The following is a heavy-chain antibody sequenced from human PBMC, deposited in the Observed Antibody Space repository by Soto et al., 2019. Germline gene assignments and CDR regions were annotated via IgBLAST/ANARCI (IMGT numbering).Heavy chain of an antibody. CDR2: ASHDGAVT. CDR3: ARIRRTFDLYGLDV. J-gene: IGHJ6*02. V-gene: IGHV3-30-3*01. CDR1: GFTFSSYS. Sequence: PRLSCETSGFTFSSYSMHWFRQAPGKGLEWVAVASHDGAVTFYADSVKGRFTVSRDDARNTVLLQMNSLRVEDTAVYYCARIRRTFDLYGLDVWGHGTTVTVSS.